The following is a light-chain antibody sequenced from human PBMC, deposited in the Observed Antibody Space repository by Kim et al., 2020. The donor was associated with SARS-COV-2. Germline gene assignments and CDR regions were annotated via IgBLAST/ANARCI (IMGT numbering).Light chain of an antibody. V-gene: IGLV2-14*03. CDR2: DVS. J-gene: IGLJ1*01. Sequence: GQSITISCTGTSSDVGGYNSVSWYQQHPGRAPNLMIYDVSNRPSGVSSRFSGSKSGNTASLTISGLQAEDEAEYYCSSYTSSTTRVFGSGTKVTVL. CDR3: SSYTSSTTRV. CDR1: SSDVGGYNS.